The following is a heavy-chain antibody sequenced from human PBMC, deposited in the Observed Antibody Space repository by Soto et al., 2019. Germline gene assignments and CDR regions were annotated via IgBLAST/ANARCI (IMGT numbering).Heavy chain of an antibody. J-gene: IGHJ6*02. Sequence: QVQLVQSGAEVKKPGSSVKVSCKAPGGTFSSYAISWVRQAPGQGLEWMGGVIPIFGTAKYAQKFQGRVTITADESTSTGYMELRSLRSEDTAVYYCARSQGGSSSLDIYYYYYYGMDVWGQGTTVTV. V-gene: IGHV1-69*01. CDR2: VIPIFGTA. D-gene: IGHD2-15*01. CDR1: GGTFSSYA. CDR3: ARSQGGSSSLDIYYYYYYGMDV.